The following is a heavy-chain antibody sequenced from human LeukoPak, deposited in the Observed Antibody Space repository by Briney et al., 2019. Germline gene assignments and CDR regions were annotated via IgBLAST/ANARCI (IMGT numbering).Heavy chain of an antibody. J-gene: IGHJ1*01. V-gene: IGHV1-2*02. CDR2: INPNSGGT. CDR1: GYTFTGYY. Sequence: ASVKVSCKASGYTFTGYYMHWVRQAPGQGLEWMGWINPNSGGTNYAQKFQGRVTMTRDTSISTAYMELSSLRSEDTAVYYCARDLGAAAGTLRHWGQGTLVTVSS. CDR3: ARDLGAAAGTLRH. D-gene: IGHD6-13*01.